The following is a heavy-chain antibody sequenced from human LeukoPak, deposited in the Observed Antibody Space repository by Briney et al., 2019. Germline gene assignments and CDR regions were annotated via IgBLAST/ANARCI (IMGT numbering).Heavy chain of an antibody. Sequence: GGSLRLSCAASGITVTSNHMSWVRQAPGKELEWVSLIYTGGSTYYGDSVKGRFTISRDNSKNTLYLQMDSLRTEDTAVYFCAKLYNYGYTNWGQGTLVTVSS. D-gene: IGHD5-18*01. CDR3: AKLYNYGYTN. CDR2: IYTGGST. V-gene: IGHV3-66*01. J-gene: IGHJ4*02. CDR1: GITVTSNH.